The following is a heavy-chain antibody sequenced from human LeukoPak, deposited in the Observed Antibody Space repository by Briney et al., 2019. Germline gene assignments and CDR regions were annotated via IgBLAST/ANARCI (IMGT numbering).Heavy chain of an antibody. J-gene: IGHJ4*02. V-gene: IGHV3-21*01. CDR2: ISSSSSYI. CDR1: GFTFNSYT. CDR3: QYYYDSSGYWGSYYFDY. D-gene: IGHD3-22*01. Sequence: SGGSLRLSCAASGFTFNSYTMNWVRQAPGKGLEWVSSISSSSSYIYFADSVKGRFTISRDNAKNSLYLQMNSLRAEDTAVYYCQYYYDSSGYWGSYYFDYWGQGTLVTVSS.